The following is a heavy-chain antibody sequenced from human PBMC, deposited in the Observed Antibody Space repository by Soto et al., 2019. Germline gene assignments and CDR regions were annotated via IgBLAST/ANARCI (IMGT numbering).Heavy chain of an antibody. Sequence: GASVKVSCKASGYTFTSYGISWVRQAPGQGLEWMGGIIPIFGTANYAQKFQGRVTITADKSTSTAYMELSSLRSEDTAVYYCARDHPGYYDSSGYSYFDYWGQGTLVTVSS. V-gene: IGHV1-69*06. CDR2: IIPIFGTA. CDR1: GYTFTSYG. CDR3: ARDHPGYYDSSGYSYFDY. D-gene: IGHD3-22*01. J-gene: IGHJ4*02.